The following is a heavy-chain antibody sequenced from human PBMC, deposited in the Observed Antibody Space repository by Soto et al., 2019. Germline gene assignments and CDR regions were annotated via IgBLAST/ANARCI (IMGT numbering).Heavy chain of an antibody. CDR2: VSFDSKNK. J-gene: IGHJ6*02. CDR3: AKETVEATYSFYGMDV. D-gene: IGHD7-27*01. Sequence: PGGSLRLSCAASGFTFSSYSMNWVRQAPGKGLEWVTTVSFDSKNKYYIDSVEGRFTISRDNSKKMLYLQMNSLRHEDMAVYYCAKETVEATYSFYGMDVWGPGTTVTVSS. V-gene: IGHV3-30*18. CDR1: GFTFSSYS.